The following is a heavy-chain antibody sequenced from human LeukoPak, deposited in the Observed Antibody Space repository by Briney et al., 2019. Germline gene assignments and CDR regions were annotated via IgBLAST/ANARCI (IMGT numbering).Heavy chain of an antibody. CDR2: INSDGSST. CDR3: ARGADSNGYAVLDY. D-gene: IGHD3-22*01. J-gene: IGHJ4*02. Sequence: PGGSLRLSCAASGFTFSSYWMHWVRQAPGKGLVWVSDINSDGSSTNYADSVKGRFTISRDNAKNTLYLQMNSLRAVDTAVYYCARGADSNGYAVLDYWGQGTLVTVSS. V-gene: IGHV3-74*01. CDR1: GFTFSSYW.